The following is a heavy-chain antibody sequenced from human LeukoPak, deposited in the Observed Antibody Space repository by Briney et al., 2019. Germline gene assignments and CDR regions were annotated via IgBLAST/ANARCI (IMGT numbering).Heavy chain of an antibody. Sequence: SETLSLTCIVSGGSVSSASYYWSWIRQPPGKGLEWIGYIYYSGTNYNPSLKSRVTISEDTSKNQFSLKLGSVTAADTAVYYCARSRVDYYGSGSYPDYWGQGTLVTVSS. J-gene: IGHJ4*02. CDR3: ARSRVDYYGSGSYPDY. V-gene: IGHV4-61*01. CDR1: GGSVSSASYY. CDR2: IYYSGT. D-gene: IGHD3-10*01.